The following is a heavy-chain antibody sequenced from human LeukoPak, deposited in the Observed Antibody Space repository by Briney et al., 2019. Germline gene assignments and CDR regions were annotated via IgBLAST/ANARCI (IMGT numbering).Heavy chain of an antibody. J-gene: IGHJ4*02. D-gene: IGHD3-10*01. V-gene: IGHV4-34*01. CDR1: GGSFSGYY. CDR3: ARGLWFGEIQVLYYFDY. CDR2: INHSGST. Sequence: SETLSLTCAVYGGSFSGYYWSWIRQPPGKGLEWIGEINHSGSTNYNPSLKSRVTISVDTSKNQFSLKLSSVAAADTAVYYCARGLWFGEIQVLYYFDYWGQGTLVTVSS.